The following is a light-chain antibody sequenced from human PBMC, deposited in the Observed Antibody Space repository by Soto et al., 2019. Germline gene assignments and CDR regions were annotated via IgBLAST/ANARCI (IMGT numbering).Light chain of an antibody. V-gene: IGKV1-5*01. CDR2: DAS. CDR1: QSISSW. Sequence: DIQMTQSPSILSASVGYRFTITCRASQSISSWLAWYQQKPGKAPKLLIYDASSLESGVPSRFSGSGSGTEFTLTISSLQPDDFATYYCQQYNSFSWTFGQGTKVDIK. J-gene: IGKJ1*01. CDR3: QQYNSFSWT.